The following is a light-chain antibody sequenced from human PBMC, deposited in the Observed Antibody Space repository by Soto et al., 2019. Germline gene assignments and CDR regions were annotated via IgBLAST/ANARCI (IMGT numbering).Light chain of an antibody. CDR3: AAWDDNLSAVV. CDR1: GSNIGTFY. J-gene: IGLJ2*01. CDR2: ANN. V-gene: IGLV1-47*02. Sequence: QSVLTQSPSTSATPGQGVSISCSGGGSNIGTFYVSWYQHVPGTAPRLLIYANNQRPSGVTDRFSGSKSGTSASLDISGLRSEDETYYYCAAWDDNLSAVVFGGVTKLTVL.